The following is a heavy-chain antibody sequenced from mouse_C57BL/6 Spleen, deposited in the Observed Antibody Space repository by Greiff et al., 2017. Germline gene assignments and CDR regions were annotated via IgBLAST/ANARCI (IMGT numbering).Heavy chain of an antibody. Sequence: EVQGVESGGDLVKPGGSLKLSCAASGFTFSSYGMSWVRQTPDKRLEWVATISSGGSYTYYPDSVKGRFTISRDNAKNTLYLQMSSLKSEDTAMYSCARQGRGNNFDYWGQGTTLSVSS. CDR1: GFTFSSYG. J-gene: IGHJ2*01. V-gene: IGHV5-6*01. CDR2: ISSGGSYT. CDR3: ARQGRGNNFDY.